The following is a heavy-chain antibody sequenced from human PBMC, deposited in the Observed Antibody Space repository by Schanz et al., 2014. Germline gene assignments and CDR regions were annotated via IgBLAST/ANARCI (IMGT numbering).Heavy chain of an antibody. CDR2: INPGPGGT. CDR3: ARGMSGYDCPDL. J-gene: IGHJ5*02. V-gene: IGHV1-2*06. Sequence: QVQLVQSGAEVKEPGASVMVSCKASGYTFTGHYIQWVRQAPGQGLEWMGRINPGPGGTTYAQSFRGRVPMTSDTSNSTASMELGSIRSEDTAVYYCARGMSGYDCPDLWGQGTLVPVSS. CDR1: GYTFTGHY. D-gene: IGHD5-12*01.